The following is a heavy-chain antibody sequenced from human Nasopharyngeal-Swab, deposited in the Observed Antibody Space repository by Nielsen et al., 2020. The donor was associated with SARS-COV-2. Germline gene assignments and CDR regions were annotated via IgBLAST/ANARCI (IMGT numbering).Heavy chain of an antibody. Sequence: GGSLRLSCEASGFTFDDYGMSWVRQAPGKGLEWVSGINWNGGSTGYADSVEGRFTISRDNAKNSLYLQMNSLRAEDTALYYCAREEAYDGGNDYSYYYYGMDVWGQGTTVTVSS. CDR1: GFTFDDYG. V-gene: IGHV3-20*04. D-gene: IGHD2-21*02. CDR3: AREEAYDGGNDYSYYYYGMDV. CDR2: INWNGGST. J-gene: IGHJ6*02.